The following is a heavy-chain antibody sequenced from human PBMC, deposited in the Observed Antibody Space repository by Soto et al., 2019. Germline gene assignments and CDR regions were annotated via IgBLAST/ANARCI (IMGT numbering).Heavy chain of an antibody. D-gene: IGHD6-19*01. CDR1: GGSISSSDW. J-gene: IGHJ5*02. CDR2: TSHRGTT. V-gene: IGHV4-4*02. CDR3: AREGHSSGWS. Sequence: QVQLQESGPGLVKPSGTLSLNCAVSGGSISSSDWWSWVRQPPGKGLEWIGETSHRGTTTYNPSLKSRLTLSVDKSKNQFSLNLRSVTAADTAVYYCAREGHSSGWSWGQGTLLIVSS.